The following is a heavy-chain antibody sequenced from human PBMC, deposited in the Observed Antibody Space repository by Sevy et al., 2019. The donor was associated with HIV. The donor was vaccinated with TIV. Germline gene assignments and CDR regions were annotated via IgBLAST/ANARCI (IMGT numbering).Heavy chain of an antibody. CDR3: ARVGGWEVGSLDNWFDP. CDR1: GFTFSSYA. Sequence: GGSLRLSCAASGFTFSSYAMSWVRQAPEKGLEWVSAIGGSGETTYYADSVKGRFTISSDNYKNILYLQMNSLRAEDRAVYYWARVGGWEVGSLDNWFDPWGQGTLVTVSS. D-gene: IGHD1-26*01. CDR2: IGGSGETT. V-gene: IGHV3-23*01. J-gene: IGHJ5*02.